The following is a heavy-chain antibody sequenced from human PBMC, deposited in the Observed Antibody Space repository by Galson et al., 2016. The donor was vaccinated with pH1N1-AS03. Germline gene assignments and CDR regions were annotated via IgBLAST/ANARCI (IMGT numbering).Heavy chain of an antibody. CDR3: AKDLRSKIKVSGFDY. CDR1: GFTFSSFV. CDR2: ITGSGGAT. Sequence: SLRLSCAASGFTFSSFVMSWVRQAPGKGLEWVAAITGSGGATYYGDSVKGRFTVSRDNSNNTLYLELNSLRAGDTAIYYCAKDLRSKIKVSGFDYWGQGALVTDSS. J-gene: IGHJ4*02. D-gene: IGHD5/OR15-5a*01. V-gene: IGHV3-23*01.